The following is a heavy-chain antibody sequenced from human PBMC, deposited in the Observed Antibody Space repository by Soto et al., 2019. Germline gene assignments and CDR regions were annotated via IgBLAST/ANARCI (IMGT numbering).Heavy chain of an antibody. CDR2: ISGCSDAT. J-gene: IGHJ4*02. CDR1: EFPFSTYV. D-gene: IGHD6-6*01. V-gene: IGHV3-23*01. CDR3: AKGSASGRPYYFDF. Sequence: GGSLRLSCAASEFPFSTYVMRWVRQAPGKGLEWVSAISGCSDATYYADSVQGRFTISRDNSKSTLYLQMNSLRAEDTAVYYCAKGSASGRPYYFDFWGQGTLVTVSS.